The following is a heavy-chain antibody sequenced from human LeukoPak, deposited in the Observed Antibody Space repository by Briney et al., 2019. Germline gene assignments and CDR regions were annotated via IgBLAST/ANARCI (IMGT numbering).Heavy chain of an antibody. CDR3: ATYRQVLLPFES. Sequence: GGSLRLSCAASAFTFSSYGMHWVRQAPGKGLEWVAFIRYDGDNKYYADSVKGRFTISRDNSKNTLYLEMSSLIPEDTAIYYCATYRQVLLPFESWGQGTLVTVSS. J-gene: IGHJ4*02. CDR1: AFTFSSYG. D-gene: IGHD2-8*02. V-gene: IGHV3-30*02. CDR2: IRYDGDNK.